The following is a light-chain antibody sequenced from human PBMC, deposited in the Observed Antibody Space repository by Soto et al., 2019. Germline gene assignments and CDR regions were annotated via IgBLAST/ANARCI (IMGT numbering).Light chain of an antibody. CDR2: GAS. CDR3: QQYGRSPLMFA. CDR1: QSVNSNF. J-gene: IGKJ2*01. V-gene: IGKV3-20*01. Sequence: EIVLTQSPGTLSLSPGERATLSCRASQSVNSNFLAWYQQKPGQAPRLLIYGASTRAAGVPDRFSGSGSGTDFPLTITRPEHEDFEMYYFQQYGRSPLMFAFGQGNKLGVK.